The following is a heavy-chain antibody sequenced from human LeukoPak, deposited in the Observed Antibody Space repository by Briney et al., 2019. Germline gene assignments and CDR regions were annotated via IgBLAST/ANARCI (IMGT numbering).Heavy chain of an antibody. CDR2: IYHSGST. V-gene: IGHV4-4*02. D-gene: IGHD4-23*01. CDR3: ARGSIVPRTQTAMTTVARGGPRTPVGMDV. CDR1: GGSISSSNW. J-gene: IGHJ6*02. Sequence: PSGTLSLTCAVSGGSISSSNWWSWVRQPPGKGLEWIGEIYHSGSTNYNPPLKSRVTISVDKSKNQFSLKLSSVTAADTAVYYCARGSIVPRTQTAMTTVARGGPRTPVGMDVWGQGTTVTVSS.